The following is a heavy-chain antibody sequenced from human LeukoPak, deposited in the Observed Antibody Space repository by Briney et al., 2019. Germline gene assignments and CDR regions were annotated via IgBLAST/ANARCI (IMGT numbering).Heavy chain of an antibody. V-gene: IGHV1-8*01. CDR3: ARGGYSGYAYYYYYMDV. CDR1: GYTFTSYD. CDR2: MNPNSGNT. J-gene: IGHJ6*03. Sequence: ASVKVSCKASGYTFTSYDINWVRQATGQGLEWMGWMNPNSGNTGYAQKFQGRVTMTRNTSISTAYMELSSLRSEDTAVYYCARGGYSGYAYYYYYMDVWGKGTTVTVSS. D-gene: IGHD5-12*01.